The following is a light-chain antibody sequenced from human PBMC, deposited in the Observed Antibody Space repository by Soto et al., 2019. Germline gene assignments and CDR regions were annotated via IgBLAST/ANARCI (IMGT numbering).Light chain of an antibody. CDR3: AAWDDSLNGYV. CDR2: NNN. V-gene: IGLV1-44*01. J-gene: IGLJ1*01. Sequence: QSALTQPPSASGTPGQGVPISCSGITSNIGSNTVNWYQQLPGTAPKLLIYNNNQRPSGVPDRFSGSESGTSASLAIGGLQSEDEADYYCAAWDDSLNGYVFGTGTKVTVL. CDR1: TSNIGSNT.